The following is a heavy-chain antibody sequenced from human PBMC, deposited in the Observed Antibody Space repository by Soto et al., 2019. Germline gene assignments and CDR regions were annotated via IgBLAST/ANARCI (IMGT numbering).Heavy chain of an antibody. Sequence: GASVKVSCKASGGPFSNDIITWVRQAPGQGLEWMGWINPNSGGTNYAQKLQGRVTMTTDTSTNTAYMELRSLRSDDTAAYYCAGEGLGTSMIFTAADSFGPWGKGILGTLSS. CDR2: INPNSGGT. J-gene: IGHJ5*02. D-gene: IGHD5-18*01. CDR3: AGEGLGTSMIFTAADSFGP. CDR1: GGPFSNDI. V-gene: IGHV1-18*01.